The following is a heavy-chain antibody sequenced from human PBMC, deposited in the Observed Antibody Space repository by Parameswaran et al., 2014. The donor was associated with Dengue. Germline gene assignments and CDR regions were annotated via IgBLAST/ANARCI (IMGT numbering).Heavy chain of an antibody. D-gene: IGHD5-18*01. Sequence: VRQAPGKGLEWVSSISTSGSYINYTDSVKGRFTISRDNAKNSLYLQMNSLRAEDTAVYYCAREGSYGLIDYWGQGTLVTVSS. V-gene: IGHV3-21*01. CDR2: ISTSGSYI. CDR3: AREGSYGLIDY. J-gene: IGHJ4*02.